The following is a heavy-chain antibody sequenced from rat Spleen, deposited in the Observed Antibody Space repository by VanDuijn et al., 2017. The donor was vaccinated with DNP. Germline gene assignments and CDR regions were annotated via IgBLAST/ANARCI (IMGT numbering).Heavy chain of an antibody. V-gene: IGHV2-6*01. J-gene: IGHJ4*01. CDR2: ISSGGNT. D-gene: IGHD4-3*01. CDR1: GFSPNSYT. CDR3: ASHPSGPYVMDA. Sequence: QVQLKESGPGLVQPSQTLSLTCAVSGFSPNSYTVTWVRQPPGKGLEWVAAISSGGNTYYNSALKSRLSISRDTSKSQVFLKMNSLQAEDTAMYCCASHPSGPYVMDAWGQGTSVTVSS.